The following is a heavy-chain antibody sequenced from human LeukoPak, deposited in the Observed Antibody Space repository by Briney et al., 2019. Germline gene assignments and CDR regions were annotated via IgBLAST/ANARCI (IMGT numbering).Heavy chain of an antibody. D-gene: IGHD5-18*01. V-gene: IGHV3-23*01. CDR1: GFTFSSFA. Sequence: QPGGSLRLSCAAAGFTFSSFALRWVRQARGKGLECVSCVSYTRVATYYADSGRVRFTISRDASQNIPYLQMNGLRAEDTAVYFCAKAFREFGTSSSYSSFDTWGQGTMVTVSS. J-gene: IGHJ3*02. CDR2: VSYTRVAT. CDR3: AKAFREFGTSSSYSSFDT.